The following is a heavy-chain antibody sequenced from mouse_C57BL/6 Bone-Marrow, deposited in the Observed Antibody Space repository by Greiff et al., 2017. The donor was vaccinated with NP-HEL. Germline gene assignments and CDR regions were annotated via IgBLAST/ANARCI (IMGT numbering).Heavy chain of an antibody. Sequence: EVQGVESGPELVKPGASVKIPCKASGYTFTDYNMDWVKQSHGKSLEWIGDINPNNGGTIYNQKFKGKATLTVDKSSSTAYMELRSLTSEDTAVYYCARRGGNYRGFFAYWGQGTLVTVSA. J-gene: IGHJ3*01. CDR2: INPNNGGT. D-gene: IGHD2-1*01. CDR3: ARRGGNYRGFFAY. V-gene: IGHV1-18*01. CDR1: GYTFTDYN.